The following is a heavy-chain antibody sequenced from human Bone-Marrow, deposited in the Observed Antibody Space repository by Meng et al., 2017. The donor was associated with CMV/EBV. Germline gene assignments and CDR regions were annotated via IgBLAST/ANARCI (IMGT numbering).Heavy chain of an antibody. J-gene: IGHJ4*02. V-gene: IGHV4-39*01. CDR1: GGSIRSSGYY. D-gene: IGHD2-15*01. CDR2: IFYSGNT. CDR3: ARLREIGGVFDY. Sequence: SETLSLTCTVPGGSIRSSGYYWAWIRQPPGKGLEWIGSIFYSGNTYYNPSLNSRVTISVDTSKNQFSLRLTSVTAADTTVYYCARLREIGGVFDYWGQGNLVNVAS.